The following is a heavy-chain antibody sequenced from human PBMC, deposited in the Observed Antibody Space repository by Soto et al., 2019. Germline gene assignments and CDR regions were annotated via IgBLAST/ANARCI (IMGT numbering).Heavy chain of an antibody. CDR3: ARNSKICSGGSCYSGYYYMDV. V-gene: IGHV3-11*01. Sequence: GGSLRLSCAASGFTFSDYYMSWIRQAPGKGLEWVSYISSSGSTIYYADSVKGRFTISRDNAKNSLYLQMNSLRAEDTAVYYCARNSKICSGGSCYSGYYYMDVWGKGTTVTVSS. CDR2: ISSSGSTI. CDR1: GFTFSDYY. J-gene: IGHJ6*03. D-gene: IGHD2-15*01.